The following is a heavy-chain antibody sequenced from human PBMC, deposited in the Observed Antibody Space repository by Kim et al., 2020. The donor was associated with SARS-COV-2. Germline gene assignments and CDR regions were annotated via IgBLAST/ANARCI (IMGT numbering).Heavy chain of an antibody. CDR2: IWYDGSNK. CDR3: AKDSASSSSYGFDC. D-gene: IGHD6-13*01. V-gene: IGHV3-33*06. Sequence: GWSLRLSCVASGFTFSSYGMHWVRQAPGKGLEWVAVIWYDGSNKYYADSVKGRFTISRDNSKNTLYLQMNSLRAEDTAVYYCAKDSASSSSYGFDCWGQGTLVTVSS. CDR1: GFTFSSYG. J-gene: IGHJ4*02.